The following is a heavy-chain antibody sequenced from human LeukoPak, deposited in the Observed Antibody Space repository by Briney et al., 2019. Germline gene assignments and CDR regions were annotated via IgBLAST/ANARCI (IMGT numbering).Heavy chain of an antibody. CDR2: ISAYNGNT. CDR3: ARDSRSGYEPYYYYGMDV. J-gene: IGHJ6*02. V-gene: IGHV1-18*01. Sequence: GASVKVSCKASGYTFTSYGISWVPQAPGQGLEWMGWISAYNGNTNYAPKLQGRVTMTTDTSTSTAYMELRSLRSDDTAVYYCARDSRSGYEPYYYYGMDVWGQGTTVTVSS. D-gene: IGHD5-12*01. CDR1: GYTFTSYG.